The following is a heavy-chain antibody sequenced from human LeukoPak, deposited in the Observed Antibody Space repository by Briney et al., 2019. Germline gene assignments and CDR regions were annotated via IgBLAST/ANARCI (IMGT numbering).Heavy chain of an antibody. CDR3: AKWGSVVVPAAISAFDI. CDR2: IRYDGSNK. Sequence: GGSLRLSCAASGFTFSSYGMHWVRQAPGKGLEWVAFIRYDGSNKYYADSVKGRFTISRDNSKNTLYLQMNSLRAEDTAVYYCAKWGSVVVPAAISAFDIWGQGTMVTVSS. D-gene: IGHD2-2*01. V-gene: IGHV3-30*02. CDR1: GFTFSSYG. J-gene: IGHJ3*02.